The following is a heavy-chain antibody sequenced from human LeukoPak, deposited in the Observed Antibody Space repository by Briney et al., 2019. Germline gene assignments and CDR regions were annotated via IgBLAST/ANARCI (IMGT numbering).Heavy chain of an antibody. CDR2: ISSSSSYI. D-gene: IGHD3-3*02. Sequence: GGSLRLSCAASGFTFSSYEMNWVRQAPGKGLEWVSSISSSSSYIYYADSVKGRFTISRDNAKNSLYLQMSSLRAEDTAVYYCAKAGSIRFDYWGQGTLVTVSS. CDR3: AKAGSIRFDY. J-gene: IGHJ4*02. CDR1: GFTFSSYE. V-gene: IGHV3-21*04.